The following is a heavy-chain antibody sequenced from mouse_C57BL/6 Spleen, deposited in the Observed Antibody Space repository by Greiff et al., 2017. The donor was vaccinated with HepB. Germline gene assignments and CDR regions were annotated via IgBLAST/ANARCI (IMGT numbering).Heavy chain of an antibody. CDR2: IYPGDGDT. CDR3: ASSPLIYYDGSRDAMDY. V-gene: IGHV1-82*01. CDR1: GYAFSSSW. D-gene: IGHD1-1*01. J-gene: IGHJ4*01. Sequence: VQLQQSGPELVKPGASVKLSCTASGYAFSSSWMNWVKQRPEKGLEWIGRIYPGDGDTNYNGKFKGKATLTADKSSSTAYMQLSSLTSEDSAVYFCASSPLIYYDGSRDAMDYWGQGTSVTVSS.